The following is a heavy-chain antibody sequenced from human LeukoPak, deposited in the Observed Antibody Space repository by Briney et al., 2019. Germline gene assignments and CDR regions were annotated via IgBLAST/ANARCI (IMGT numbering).Heavy chain of an antibody. CDR3: ARDYWWNYDY. V-gene: IGHV3-30-3*01. CDR2: ISKDGSDK. CDR1: GFTFSDYA. D-gene: IGHD1-7*01. J-gene: IGHJ4*02. Sequence: GGSLRLSCAASGFTFSDYAMHWVRQAPGKGLEWVAVISKDGSDKYYPGSVRGRFTISRDNSKNTIYLRMDSLRAEDTAIYYCARDYWWNYDYWGQGTLVTVSS.